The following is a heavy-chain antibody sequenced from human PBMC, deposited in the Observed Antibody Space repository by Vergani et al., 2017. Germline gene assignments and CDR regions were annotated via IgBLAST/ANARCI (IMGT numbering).Heavy chain of an antibody. CDR2: IYRTGRT. CDR3: ARDLGYSSGWSKWDAFDI. CDR1: GFSIDNGYY. Sequence: QVQLEESGPGLVKPSETLSLTCAVSGFSIDNGYYWDWIRQPPGKGLEWIGSIYRTGRTHFNPSLKSRVTISVDTSKNQFSLKLSSVTAADTAVYYCARDLGYSSGWSKWDAFDIWGQGTMVTVSS. D-gene: IGHD6-19*01. V-gene: IGHV4-38-2*02. J-gene: IGHJ3*02.